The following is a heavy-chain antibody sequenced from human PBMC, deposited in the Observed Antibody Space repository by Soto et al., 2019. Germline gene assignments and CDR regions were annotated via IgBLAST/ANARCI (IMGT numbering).Heavy chain of an antibody. CDR2: ISTYNGNT. CDR3: GSTYYNPSLKSRVTISVDTSKNQFSLKLSSVTAADTAVYYCARHALEGLDILTGYHINPWYPYYMDV. V-gene: IGHV1-18*01. J-gene: IGHJ6*03. CDR1: GYTFTSYG. D-gene: IGHD3-10*01. Sequence: ASVKVSCKASGYTFTSYGISWVRQAPGQGLEWMGWISTYNGNTNYAQKLQGRVTMTTDTSTSTAYMEVRSLRSDDTAGYYSGSTYYNPSLKSRVTISVDTSKNQFSLKLSSVTAADTAVYYCARHALEGLDILTGYHINPWYPYYMDVWGKGTTVTVSS.